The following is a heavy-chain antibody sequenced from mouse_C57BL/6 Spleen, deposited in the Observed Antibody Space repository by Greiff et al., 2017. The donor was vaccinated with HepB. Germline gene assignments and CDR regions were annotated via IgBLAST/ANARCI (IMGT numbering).Heavy chain of an antibody. V-gene: IGHV1-18*01. CDR1: GYTFTDYN. J-gene: IGHJ2*01. Sequence: EVQLQQSGPELVKPGASVKIPCKASGYTFTDYNMDWVKQSHGKSLEWIGDINPNNGGTIYNQKFKGKATLTVDKSSSTAYMELRSLTSEDTAVYYCARSTYYYGSSYGYFDYWGQGTTLTVSS. D-gene: IGHD1-1*01. CDR2: INPNNGGT. CDR3: ARSTYYYGSSYGYFDY.